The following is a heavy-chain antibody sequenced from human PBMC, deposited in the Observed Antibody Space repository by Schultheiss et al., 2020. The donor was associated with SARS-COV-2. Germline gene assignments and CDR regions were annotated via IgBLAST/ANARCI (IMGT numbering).Heavy chain of an antibody. CDR1: GGSISRGGYY. J-gene: IGHJ4*02. V-gene: IGHV4-31*03. Sequence: SETLSLTCTVSGGSISRGGYYWNWIRQHPGKGLEWIGHVFHSGSTFYNPSLKSRVAISVDTSENQFSLKLTSVSAADTAVYYCASSPITTVTNYFDYWGQGTLVTVSS. D-gene: IGHD4-17*01. CDR3: ASSPITTVTNYFDY. CDR2: VFHSGST.